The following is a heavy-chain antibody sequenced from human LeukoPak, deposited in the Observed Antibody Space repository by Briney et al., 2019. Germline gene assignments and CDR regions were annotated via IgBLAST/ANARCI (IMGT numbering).Heavy chain of an antibody. Sequence: SETLSLTCTVSGGSISSSSYYWGWIRQPPGKGLEWIGSIYYSGSTYYNPSLKSRVTISVDTSKNQFSLKLSSVTAADTAVYYCARDYSRPEYYFDYWGQGTLVTVSS. V-gene: IGHV4-39*07. CDR1: GGSISSSSYY. D-gene: IGHD4-11*01. CDR2: IYYSGST. J-gene: IGHJ4*02. CDR3: ARDYSRPEYYFDY.